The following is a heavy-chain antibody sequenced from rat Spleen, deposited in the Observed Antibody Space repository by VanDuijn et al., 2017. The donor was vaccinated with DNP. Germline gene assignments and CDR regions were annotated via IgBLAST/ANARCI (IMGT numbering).Heavy chain of an antibody. CDR3: ARDGNFYAMDA. J-gene: IGHJ4*01. V-gene: IGHV2-65*01. Sequence: QVQLKETGPGLVQPRQTLSITCTVSGFSLTSYYVQWVRQTPGKGLEWMGVIRTGGSTEYNSEFKSRLSISRDTSKNQVFLKMNSLKTEDTGIYYCARDGNFYAMDAWGQGISVTVSS. CDR2: IRTGGST. CDR1: GFSLTSYY. D-gene: IGHD1-10*01.